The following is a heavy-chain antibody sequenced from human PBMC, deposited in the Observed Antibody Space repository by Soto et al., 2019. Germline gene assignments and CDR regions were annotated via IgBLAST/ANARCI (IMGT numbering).Heavy chain of an antibody. CDR3: ARDQQANDAFDI. J-gene: IGHJ3*02. V-gene: IGHV3-33*01. D-gene: IGHD6-13*01. CDR1: GFTFSSYG. CDR2: IWYDGSNK. Sequence: LRLSCAASGFTFSSYGMHWVRQAPGKGLEWVAVIWYDGSNKYYADSVKGRFTTSRDNAKNTLYLQMNSLRAEDTAVYYCARDQQANDAFDIWGQGTMVTVSS.